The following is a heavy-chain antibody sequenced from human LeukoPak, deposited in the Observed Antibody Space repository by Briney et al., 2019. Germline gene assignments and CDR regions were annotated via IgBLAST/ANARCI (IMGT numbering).Heavy chain of an antibody. D-gene: IGHD2-21*02. CDR3: TTGPIVVVTATEGHTYYYYMDV. CDR2: ISWNSGSI. Sequence: PGGSLRLSCAASGFTFDDYAMHWVRQAPGKGLEWVSGISWNSGSIGYADSVKGRFTISRDNAKNSLYLQMNSLRAEDMALYYCTTGPIVVVTATEGHTYYYYMDVWGKGTTVTISS. CDR1: GFTFDDYA. V-gene: IGHV3-9*03. J-gene: IGHJ6*03.